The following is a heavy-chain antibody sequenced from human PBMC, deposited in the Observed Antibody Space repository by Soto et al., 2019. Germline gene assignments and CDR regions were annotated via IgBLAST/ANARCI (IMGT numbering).Heavy chain of an antibody. Sequence: PSETLSLTCTVSGGSISSYYWSWIRQPPGKGLEWIGYIYYSGSTNYNPSLKSRVTISVDTSKNQFSLKLSSVTAADTAVYYCARNYCSAGSCYSHYWGQGILRTVS. D-gene: IGHD2-15*01. CDR1: GGSISSYY. V-gene: IGHV4-59*01. CDR3: ARNYCSAGSCYSHY. CDR2: IYYSGST. J-gene: IGHJ4*02.